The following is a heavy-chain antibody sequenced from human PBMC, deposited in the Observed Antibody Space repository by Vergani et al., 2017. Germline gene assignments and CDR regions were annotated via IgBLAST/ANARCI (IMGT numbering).Heavy chain of an antibody. V-gene: IGHV4-4*03. CDR2: IYHSGST. CDR1: GGSISSSNW. J-gene: IGHJ6*02. Sequence: QVQLQESGPGLVKPPGTLSLTCAVSGGSISSSNWWSWVRQPPGKGLQWIGEIYHSGSTNYNPSLKSRVTISVDNSKNQFSLKLSSVTAADTAVYYCARTLRLRYSPFGDYYYYGMDVWGQGTTVTVSS. CDR3: ARTLRLRYSPFGDYYYYGMDV. D-gene: IGHD3-9*01.